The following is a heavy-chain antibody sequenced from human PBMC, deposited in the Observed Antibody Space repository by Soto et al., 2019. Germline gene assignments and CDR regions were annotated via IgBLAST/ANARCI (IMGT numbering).Heavy chain of an antibody. D-gene: IGHD2-15*01. CDR3: AKAGCSGGTCYLYYFDY. CDR2: ISGRGGNT. J-gene: IGHJ4*02. CDR1: KFTLSDYS. Sequence: LRRSWTSSKFTLSDYSRSWVRQAPGNVLEWVSTISGRGGNTYYADSVKGRFTISRDNSRNTLYLQMDSLRVEDSAVYSCAKAGCSGGTCYLYYFDYWGQGALVTVSS. V-gene: IGHV3-23*01.